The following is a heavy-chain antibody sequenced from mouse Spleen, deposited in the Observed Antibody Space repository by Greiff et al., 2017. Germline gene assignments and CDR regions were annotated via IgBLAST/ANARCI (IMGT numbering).Heavy chain of an antibody. D-gene: IGHD1-1*01. CDR3: ARESHYYDGSYEAMDY. J-gene: IGHJ4*01. CDR1: GYTFTSYW. CDR2: IYPGSGST. Sequence: VQLQQPGAELVKPGASVKMSCKASGYTFTSYWITWVKQRPGQGLEWIGDIYPGSGSTNYNEKFKSKATLTVDTSSSTAYMQLSSLTSEDSAVYYCARESHYYDGSYEAMDYWGQGTSVTVSS. V-gene: IGHV1-55*01.